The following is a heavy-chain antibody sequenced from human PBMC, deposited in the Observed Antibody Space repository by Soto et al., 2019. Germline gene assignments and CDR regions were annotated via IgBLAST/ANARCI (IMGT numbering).Heavy chain of an antibody. CDR3: ATDPVAVTGSFIDS. D-gene: IGHD2-21*02. J-gene: IGHJ4*02. Sequence: PGGSLRLSCAASGFTFSSYAMSWVRQAPGKGLEWVSAISGSGGNTYYADSVKGRFIISRDSSKKTAYLQMNSLRGDDTAVYFCATDPVAVTGSFIDSWGQGTLVTVSS. CDR1: GFTFSSYA. V-gene: IGHV3-23*01. CDR2: ISGSGGNT.